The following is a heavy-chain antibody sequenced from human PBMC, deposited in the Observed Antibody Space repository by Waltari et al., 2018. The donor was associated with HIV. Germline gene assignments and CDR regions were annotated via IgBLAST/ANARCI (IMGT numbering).Heavy chain of an antibody. CDR1: GGSISSRSYS. CDR2: IYYSGST. D-gene: IGHD6-19*01. V-gene: IGHV4-39*01. CDR3: ARHLGAVAARIDWFDP. Sequence: QLQLQESGPGLVKPSETLSLTCPVSGGSISSRSYSWGWIRQPPGKGLEWIGSIYYSGSTYYNPSLKSRVTISVDTSKNQFSLKLSSVTAADTAVYYCARHLGAVAARIDWFDPWGQGTLVTVSS. J-gene: IGHJ5*02.